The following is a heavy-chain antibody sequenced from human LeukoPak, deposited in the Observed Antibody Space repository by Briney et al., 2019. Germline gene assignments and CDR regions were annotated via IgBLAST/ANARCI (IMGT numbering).Heavy chain of an antibody. J-gene: IGHJ3*02. D-gene: IGHD2-2*01. V-gene: IGHV1-69*01. Sequence: ASVKVSCKASGGTFSSYAISWVRQAPGQGLEWMGGIIPIFGTANYAQKFQGRVTITADESTSTAYMELSSVRSEDTAVYYCARDVKPIHLGYCSSPSCYSPSTHAFDIWGQGTMVTVSS. CDR2: IIPIFGTA. CDR1: GGTFSSYA. CDR3: ARDVKPIHLGYCSSPSCYSPSTHAFDI.